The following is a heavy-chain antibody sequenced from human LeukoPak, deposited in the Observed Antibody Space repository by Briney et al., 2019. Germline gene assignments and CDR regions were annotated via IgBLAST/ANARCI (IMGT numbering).Heavy chain of an antibody. CDR1: GGPISSYY. J-gene: IGHJ4*02. CDR3: ARHLAAAGFDY. Sequence: SETLSLTCTVSGGPISSYYWSWIRQPPGKGLEWIGYIYYSGSINYNPSLKSRVTISVDTSKNQFSLKLSSVTAADTAVYYCARHLAAAGFDYWGQGTLVTVSS. V-gene: IGHV4-59*08. CDR2: IYYSGSI. D-gene: IGHD6-13*01.